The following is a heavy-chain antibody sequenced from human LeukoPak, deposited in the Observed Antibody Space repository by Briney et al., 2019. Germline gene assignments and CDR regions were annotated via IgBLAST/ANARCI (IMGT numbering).Heavy chain of an antibody. CDR2: ISGSGSTI. J-gene: IGHJ4*02. CDR1: GLTFSDYY. CDR3: ARGGAYDRAFNQ. D-gene: IGHD5-12*01. Sequence: GGSLRLSCAASGLTFSDYYMSWIRQAPGKGLEWLSYISGSGSTIYYADSVKGRFTISRDNAKNSLFLQVNSLRAEDTAVYYCARGGAYDRAFNQWGQGTLVTVSS. V-gene: IGHV3-11*01.